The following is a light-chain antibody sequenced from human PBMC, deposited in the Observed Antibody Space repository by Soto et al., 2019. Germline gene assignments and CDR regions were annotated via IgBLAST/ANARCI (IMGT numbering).Light chain of an antibody. CDR3: AAWDDTLSGVV. CDR2: RNN. V-gene: IGLV1-47*01. CDR1: RSNIGRNF. Sequence: QLVLTQSPSASGTPGQRVTISCSGSRSNIGRNFAYWYQHVPGTAPRLLIQRNNERPSGVPDRFSGSKSGTSVSLAISGLRSDDEATYYCAAWDDTLSGVVFGGGTKLTVL. J-gene: IGLJ3*02.